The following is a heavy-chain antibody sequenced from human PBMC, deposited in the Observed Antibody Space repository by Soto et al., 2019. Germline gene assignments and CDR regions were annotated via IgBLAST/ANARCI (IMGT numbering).Heavy chain of an antibody. D-gene: IGHD3-16*01. V-gene: IGHV3-33*01. CDR1: GFPFSWAG. J-gene: IGHJ3*01. Sequence: QVQLVQSGGGAVLPGNSLRLSCAASGFPFSWAGMHWLRQTPGKGLEWVAVVSGDGRDIDYAESVRGRFSISRDNPKSTLYLQMNNLGVEDTDIYYCARGLNKAAGGAFDVWGQGTQVIVSS. CDR2: VSGDGRDI. CDR3: ARGLNKAAGGAFDV.